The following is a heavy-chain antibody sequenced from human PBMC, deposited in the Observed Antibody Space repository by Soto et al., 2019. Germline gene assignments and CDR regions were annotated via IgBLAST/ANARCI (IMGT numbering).Heavy chain of an antibody. V-gene: IGHV3-53*01. CDR3: ARDLAGEGAFDI. J-gene: IGHJ3*02. CDR2: IYSGGST. Sequence: GGSLRLSCAASGFTVSSNYMSWVRQAPGKGLEWVSVIYSGGSTYYADSVKGRFTISRDNSKNKLYLQMNSLRAEDTDVYYCARDLAGEGAFDIWGQGTMVTVSS. CDR1: GFTVSSNY. D-gene: IGHD4-17*01.